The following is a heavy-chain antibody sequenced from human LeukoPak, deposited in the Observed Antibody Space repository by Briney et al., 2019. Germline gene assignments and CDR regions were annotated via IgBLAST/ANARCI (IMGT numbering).Heavy chain of an antibody. D-gene: IGHD2-2*01. CDR1: GGSISSYY. V-gene: IGHV4-4*07. J-gene: IGHJ5*02. Sequence: SETLSLTCTVSGGSISSYYWSWIRQPAGKGLDWIGRIYTSGSTNYNPSLKSRVTMSVDTSKNQFSLKLSSVTAADTAVYYCARDHIVVVPAAPYNWFDPWGQGTLVTVSS. CDR3: ARDHIVVVPAAPYNWFDP. CDR2: IYTSGST.